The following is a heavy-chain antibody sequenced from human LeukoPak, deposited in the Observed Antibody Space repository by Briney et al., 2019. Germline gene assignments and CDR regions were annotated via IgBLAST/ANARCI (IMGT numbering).Heavy chain of an antibody. CDR1: GFTFSGSA. Sequence: GGSLRLSCAASGFTFSGSAMHWVRQASGKGLEWVGRIRSKANSYATAYAASVKGRFTISRDGSKNTAYLQMNSLKTEDTAVYYCTTRDLYYYDSSGYYYYFDYWGQGTLVTVSS. D-gene: IGHD3-22*01. V-gene: IGHV3-73*01. CDR2: IRSKANSYAT. CDR3: TTRDLYYYDSSGYYYYFDY. J-gene: IGHJ4*02.